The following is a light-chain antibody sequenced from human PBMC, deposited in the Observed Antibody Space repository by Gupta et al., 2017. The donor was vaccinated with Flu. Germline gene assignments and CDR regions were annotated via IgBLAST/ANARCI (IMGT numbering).Light chain of an antibody. J-gene: IGLJ2*01. CDR3: AAWDDSLNGVV. V-gene: IGLV1-44*01. CDR2: SNN. Sequence: RVTISCSGSSSNIGSNTVNWYQQLPGTAPKLLIYSNNQRPSGVPDRFSASKSGTSASLAISGLQSEDEADYYCAAWDDSLNGVVFGGGTKLTVL. CDR1: SSNIGSNT.